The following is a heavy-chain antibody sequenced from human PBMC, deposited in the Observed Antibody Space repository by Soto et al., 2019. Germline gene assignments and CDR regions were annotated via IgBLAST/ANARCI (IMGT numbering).Heavy chain of an antibody. D-gene: IGHD3-22*01. J-gene: IGHJ3*02. CDR1: GFAFSSYS. CDR2: ISSSSSYI. V-gene: IGHV3-21*01. CDR3: ARVGYYYDSRDPDDAFDI. Sequence: PGGSLRLSCAASGFAFSSYSMNWVRQAPGKGLEWVSSISSSSSYIYYADSVKGRFTISRDNAKNSLYLQMDSLRAEDTAVYYCARVGYYYDSRDPDDAFDIWGQGTMVTVPS.